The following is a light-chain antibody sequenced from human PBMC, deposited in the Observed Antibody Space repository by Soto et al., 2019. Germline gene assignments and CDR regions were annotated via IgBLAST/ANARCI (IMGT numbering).Light chain of an antibody. CDR1: SGSVSGSYY. CDR3: VLYMNSGIWV. J-gene: IGLJ3*02. CDR2: NTK. V-gene: IGLV8-61*01. Sequence: QTVVTQEPSLSVSPGGTVTLTCGLSSGSVSGSYYPSWYQQTPGQAPRTLIYNTKSRSSGVPDRFSGTILGSKAALTITGAQADYESDYYCVLYMNSGIWVFGGGTKLTVL.